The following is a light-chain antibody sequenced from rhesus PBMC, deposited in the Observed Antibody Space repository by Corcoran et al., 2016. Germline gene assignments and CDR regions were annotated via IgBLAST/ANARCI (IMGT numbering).Light chain of an antibody. CDR3: QETSNLFT. Sequence: EIVMTQSPATLSVSPGETATISCRTSQSVSNYLAWYQQNPGRVPRPLSCGASRRATGIPDRYSGRGSGTDCTLPISSLEPEDFAVYYCQETSNLFTFGPGTKLDIK. J-gene: IGKJ3*01. V-gene: IGKV3-31*02. CDR2: GAS. CDR1: QSVSNY.